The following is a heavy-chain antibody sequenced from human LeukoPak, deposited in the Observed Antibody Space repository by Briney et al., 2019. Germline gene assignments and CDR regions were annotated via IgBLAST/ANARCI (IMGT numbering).Heavy chain of an antibody. CDR1: YGSMSDISYY. D-gene: IGHD3-9*01. CDR3: ASAYYDILGGHFDY. Sequence: SETLSLTCTVSYGSMSDISYYWGWVRQPRGKGLEWIVSIYYSGSTYYNSSVKSRFTISVYTAKNQFSLKVTSVTAADTAVYYCASAYYDILGGHFDYWGQGTLVTVSS. J-gene: IGHJ4*02. V-gene: IGHV4-39*07. CDR2: IYYSGST.